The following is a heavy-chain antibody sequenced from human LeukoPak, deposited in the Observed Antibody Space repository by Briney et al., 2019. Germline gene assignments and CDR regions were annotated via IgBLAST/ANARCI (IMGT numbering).Heavy chain of an antibody. CDR2: IYYTGTT. J-gene: IGHJ6*03. Sequence: SETLSLTCTVSGGSISSSSYYWGSVRQPPGKGLEWIGTIYYTGTTYYNPSLQSRVTISVDTSKNQFSLKLTSVTAADTAVYYCARGGGEVAVAGGVHYYYYMDVWGKGTTVTISS. CDR3: ARGGGEVAVAGGVHYYYYMDV. V-gene: IGHV4-39*07. CDR1: GGSISSSSYY. D-gene: IGHD6-19*01.